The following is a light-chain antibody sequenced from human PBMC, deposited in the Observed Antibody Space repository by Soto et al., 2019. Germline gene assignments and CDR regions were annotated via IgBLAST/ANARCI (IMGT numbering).Light chain of an antibody. CDR2: KAS. CDR1: QSISSW. V-gene: IGKV1-5*03. J-gene: IGKJ1*01. Sequence: DIQMTQSPSTLSASVGDRVTITCRASQSISSWLAWYQQKPGKTPKVLIYKASSLESGVPSRFSGSGSGTEFTLTISSLQPYDFATYYCQQYNSYPWTFGQGTKVEIK. CDR3: QQYNSYPWT.